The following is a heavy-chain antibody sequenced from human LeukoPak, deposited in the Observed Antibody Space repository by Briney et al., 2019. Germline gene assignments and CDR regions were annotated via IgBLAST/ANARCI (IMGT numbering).Heavy chain of an antibody. V-gene: IGHV3-30-3*01. CDR3: ARDRGWEVGAFDY. CDR2: ISYDGSNK. D-gene: IGHD1-26*01. J-gene: IGHJ4*02. CDR1: GFTFSSYA. Sequence: PGRSLRLSCAASGFTFSSYAMHWVRQAPGKGLEWVAVISYDGSNKYYADSVKGRFTISRDNSKNTLYLQMNSLRAEDTAVYYCARDRGWEVGAFDYWGQGTLVTVSS.